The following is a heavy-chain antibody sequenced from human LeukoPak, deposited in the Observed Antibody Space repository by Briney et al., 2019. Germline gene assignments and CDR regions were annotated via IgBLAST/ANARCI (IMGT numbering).Heavy chain of an antibody. V-gene: IGHV3-23*01. Sequence: SXAXSGFXFSSXALSWVRQAPGKXLEWVSXXSGSGGSTYYADSVKGRFTISRDNSKNTLYLQMNSLRAEDTAVYYCAKDLTMIVVVTTTSRGDYWGQGTLVTVSS. CDR2: XSGSGGST. CDR3: AKDLTMIVVVTTTSRGDY. D-gene: IGHD3-22*01. J-gene: IGHJ4*02. CDR1: GFXFSSXA.